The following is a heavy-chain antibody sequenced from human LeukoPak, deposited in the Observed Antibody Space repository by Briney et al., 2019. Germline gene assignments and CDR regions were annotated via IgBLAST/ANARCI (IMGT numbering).Heavy chain of an antibody. CDR1: GGSISSYY. CDR3: ARENSGSYREFDY. CDR2: IYSSGST. V-gene: IGHV4-4*07. D-gene: IGHD1-26*01. Sequence: PSETLSLTCTVSGGSISSYYWSWIRQPAGKGLEWIGRIYSSGSTNYNASLKSRVSMSVDTSKNQFSLKLSSVTAADTAVFYCARENSGSYREFDYWGQGTLVTVSS. J-gene: IGHJ4*02.